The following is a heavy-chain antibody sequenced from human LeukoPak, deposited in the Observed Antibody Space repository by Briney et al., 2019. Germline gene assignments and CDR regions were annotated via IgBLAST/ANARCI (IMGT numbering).Heavy chain of an antibody. J-gene: IGHJ3*02. CDR3: ATNTVTLPLDAFDI. CDR1: GYTFTGYY. Sequence: GASVKVSCKASGYTFTGYYMHWVRQAPGQGLEWMGWISAYNGNTNYAQKLQGRVTMTTDTSTSTAYMELRSLRSDDTAVYYCATNTVTLPLDAFDIWGQGTMVTVSS. V-gene: IGHV1-18*04. CDR2: ISAYNGNT. D-gene: IGHD4-17*01.